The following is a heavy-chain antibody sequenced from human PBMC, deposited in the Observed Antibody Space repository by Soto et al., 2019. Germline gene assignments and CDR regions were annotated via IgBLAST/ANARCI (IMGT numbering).Heavy chain of an antibody. CDR3: ARHNYGSGSTYFDY. V-gene: IGHV4-59*08. D-gene: IGHD3-10*01. J-gene: IGHJ4*02. Sequence: QVQLQESGPGLVKPSETLSLTCTVSGGSISSYYWSWIRQPPGKGLEWIGYIYYSGSTKYNPSLKRRCTIAVDTSKNQFSLKLNSMTAADTAVYYCARHNYGSGSTYFDYWGQGTLVTVSS. CDR2: IYYSGST. CDR1: GGSISSYY.